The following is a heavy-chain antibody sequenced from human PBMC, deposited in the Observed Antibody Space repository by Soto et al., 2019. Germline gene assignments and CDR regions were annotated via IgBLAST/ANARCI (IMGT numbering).Heavy chain of an antibody. J-gene: IGHJ6*02. CDR1: GYMFTTYG. V-gene: IGHV1-18*01. D-gene: IGHD2-2*02. CDR2: ISAYNGNT. CDR3: ARERCSSTSCYKGPFYYYGLDV. Sequence: GASVKVSCKASGYMFTTYGISWVRQAPGQGLERMGWISAYNGNTKYAQKLQGRVTMTTDTSTSTAYMELRSLRSDDTAVYYCARERCSSTSCYKGPFYYYGLDVWGQGTTVTVSS.